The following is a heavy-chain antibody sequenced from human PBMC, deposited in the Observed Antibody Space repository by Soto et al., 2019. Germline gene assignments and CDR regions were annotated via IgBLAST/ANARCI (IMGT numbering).Heavy chain of an antibody. CDR2: INHSGST. CDR3: ARGSGDLWSGYRYYYGMDV. J-gene: IGHJ6*02. D-gene: IGHD3-3*01. V-gene: IGHV4-34*01. Sequence: PSETLSLTCAVYGGSFSGYYWSWIRQPPGKGLEWIGEINHSGSTNYNPSLKSRVTISVDTSKNQFSLKLSSVTAADTAVYYCARGSGDLWSGYRYYYGMDVWGQGTTVTVSS. CDR1: GGSFSGYY.